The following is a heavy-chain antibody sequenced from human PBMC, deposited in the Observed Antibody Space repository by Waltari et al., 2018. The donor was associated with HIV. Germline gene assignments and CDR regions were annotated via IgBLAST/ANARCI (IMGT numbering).Heavy chain of an antibody. J-gene: IGHJ5*02. Sequence: QVHLVESGGGVVQPGRSLRLSCAASGFTFSSSAIHRVRQAPGKGLEWVALISYDGSNKYYADSVKGRFTISRDNSKNTLYLQMNSLRAEDTSVYYCARDTGYCSFGSCSYNWLDPWGQGTLVSVSS. CDR3: ARDTGYCSFGSCSYNWLDP. V-gene: IGHV3-30*01. CDR2: ISYDGSNK. CDR1: GFTFSSSA. D-gene: IGHD2-15*01.